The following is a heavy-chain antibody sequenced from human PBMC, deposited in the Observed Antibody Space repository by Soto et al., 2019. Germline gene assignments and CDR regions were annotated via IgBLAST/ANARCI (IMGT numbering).Heavy chain of an antibody. CDR2: ISGYNGNT. CDR3: ARRSGSWFDY. CDR1: GYTFTNYG. D-gene: IGHD6-13*01. V-gene: IGHV1-18*01. Sequence: ASVKVSCKASGYTFTNYGISWVRRAPGQGLEWMGWISGYNGNTNYAQNLQGRVIMTTDTSTSTANMELSSLRSEDTAVYYCARRSGSWFDYWGQGTLVTVSS. J-gene: IGHJ4*02.